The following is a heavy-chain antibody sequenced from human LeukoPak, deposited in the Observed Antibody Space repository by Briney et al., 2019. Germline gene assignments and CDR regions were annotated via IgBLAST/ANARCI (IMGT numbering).Heavy chain of an antibody. V-gene: IGHV3-33*06. Sequence: PGGSLRLSCAASGFTFSSYSMNWVRQAPGKGLEWVAVIWNDGSYKYYADSVKGRFTISRDNSKNTLYPEMNSLRAEDTAVYYCAKPTRGSGSFLIEYWGQGTLVTVSS. CDR2: IWNDGSYK. CDR1: GFTFSSYS. D-gene: IGHD1-26*01. J-gene: IGHJ4*02. CDR3: AKPTRGSGSFLIEY.